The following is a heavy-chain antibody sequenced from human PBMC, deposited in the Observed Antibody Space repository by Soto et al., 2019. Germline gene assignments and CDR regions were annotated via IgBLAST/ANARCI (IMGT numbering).Heavy chain of an antibody. D-gene: IGHD3-9*01. CDR2: INPSGGST. V-gene: IGHV1-46*01. J-gene: IGHJ4*02. Sequence: ASVKVSCKAFGYTFTTYYIHWVRQAPGQGLEWMGIINPSGGSTTYAQTFQGRVTMTRDTSTSTVYMELSSLRSEDTAVYYCARSDFDWLSEARYYFDYWGQGTLVTVSS. CDR1: GYTFTTYY. CDR3: ARSDFDWLSEARYYFDY.